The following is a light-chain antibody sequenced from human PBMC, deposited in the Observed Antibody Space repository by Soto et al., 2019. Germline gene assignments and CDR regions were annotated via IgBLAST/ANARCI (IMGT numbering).Light chain of an antibody. CDR2: DAS. CDR1: QSVSSY. V-gene: IGKV3-11*01. Sequence: EIVLTQSPATLSLSPGERATLSCRASQSVSSYLAWYQQKPGQAPRLLISDASNRATGLPARFSGSGSGTDFTLTISSLEPEDFAVYYCQHRIDWPLTFGGGTKVEIK. CDR3: QHRIDWPLT. J-gene: IGKJ4*01.